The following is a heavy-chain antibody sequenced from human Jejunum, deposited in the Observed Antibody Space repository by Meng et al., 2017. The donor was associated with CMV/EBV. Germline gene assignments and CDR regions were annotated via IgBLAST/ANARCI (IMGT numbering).Heavy chain of an antibody. D-gene: IGHD6-13*01. CDR1: FVFGNHV. V-gene: IGHV3-21*01. CDR2: ISSTSGHI. Sequence: FVFGNHVMTWVRQAPGKGLEWVSSISSTSGHIFYAESMKGRFTISRDNAKNSLFLQMNSLRAEDTAVYYCAKSVMAADGTRGFDYWGQGTLVTVSS. CDR3: AKSVMAADGTRGFDY. J-gene: IGHJ4*02.